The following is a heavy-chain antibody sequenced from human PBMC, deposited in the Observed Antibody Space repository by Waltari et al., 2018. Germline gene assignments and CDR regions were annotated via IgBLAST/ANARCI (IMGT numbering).Heavy chain of an antibody. Sequence: EVQLVESGGGLVKPGGSLRLSCAASGFTFRSYSMNWVRQAPGKGLEWVSSISSSSSYIYYADSVKGRFTISRDNAKNSLYLQMNSLRAEDTAVYYCARDGARTTFDYWGQGTLVTVSS. V-gene: IGHV3-21*01. CDR3: ARDGARTTFDY. CDR2: ISSSSSYI. J-gene: IGHJ4*02. CDR1: GFTFRSYS. D-gene: IGHD1-26*01.